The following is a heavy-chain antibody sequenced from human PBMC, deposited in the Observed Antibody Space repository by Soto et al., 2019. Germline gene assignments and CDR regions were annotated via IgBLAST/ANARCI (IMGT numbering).Heavy chain of an antibody. J-gene: IGHJ2*01. V-gene: IGHV3-7*01. CDR2: IKQDGGEK. D-gene: IGHD6-19*01. Sequence: EVQLVESGGGLVQPGGSLRLSCVASGFTFSSSWMSWVRQAPGKGLEWVANIKQDGGEKFYVDSVKGRFTISRDNAANSLYLQMDSLRAEDTAVYSCARGKDFKGGGWYTKGYFDLWGRGTLVTVSS. CDR1: GFTFSSSW. CDR3: ARGKDFKGGGWYTKGYFDL.